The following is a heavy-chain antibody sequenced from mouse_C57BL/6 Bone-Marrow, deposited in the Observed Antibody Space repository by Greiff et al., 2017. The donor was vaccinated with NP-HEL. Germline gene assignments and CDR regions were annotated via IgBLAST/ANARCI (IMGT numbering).Heavy chain of an antibody. CDR1: GYTFTSYW. J-gene: IGHJ3*01. D-gene: IGHD2-3*01. CDR2: IYPSDSET. Sequence: QVQLQQPGAELVRPGSSVKLSCKASGYTFTSYWMDWVKQRPGQGLEWIGNIYPSDSETHYNQKFKDKATLTVDKSSSTAYMQLSSLTSEDSAVYDCARGIYDGYYGAYWGQGTLVTVSA. CDR3: ARGIYDGYYGAY. V-gene: IGHV1-61*01.